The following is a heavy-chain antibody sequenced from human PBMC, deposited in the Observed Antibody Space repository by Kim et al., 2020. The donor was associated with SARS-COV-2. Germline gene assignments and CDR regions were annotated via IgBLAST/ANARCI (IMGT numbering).Heavy chain of an antibody. CDR1: GFTFTNYV. CDR3: GRGEIGYCSSTTCSDAFDI. V-gene: IGHV1-3*01. CDR2: INAGNGNP. J-gene: IGHJ3*02. Sequence: ASVKVSCKASGFTFTNYVIHWVRQAPGQRLEWMGWINAGNGNPKYSQKFQGRVTITRDSSASAAYMELSSLRSEDTAIYYCGRGEIGYCSSTTCSDAFDIWGQGTNGHRLL. D-gene: IGHD2-2*01.